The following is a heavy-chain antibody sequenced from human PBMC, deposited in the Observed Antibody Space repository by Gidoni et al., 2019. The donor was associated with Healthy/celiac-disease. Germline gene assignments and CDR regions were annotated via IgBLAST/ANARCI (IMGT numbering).Heavy chain of an antibody. CDR2: IYYSGST. D-gene: IGHD3-22*01. Sequence: QVQLQESGPGLVKPSLTLSLTCTVSGGSISSGGYYWSWIRQHPGKGLEWIGYIYYSGSTYYNPSLKSRVTISVDTSKNQFSLKLSSVTAADTAVYYCARDQSGGHYDSSGLGDWGQGTLVTVSS. J-gene: IGHJ4*02. CDR3: ARDQSGGHYDSSGLGD. CDR1: GGSISSGGYY. V-gene: IGHV4-31*03.